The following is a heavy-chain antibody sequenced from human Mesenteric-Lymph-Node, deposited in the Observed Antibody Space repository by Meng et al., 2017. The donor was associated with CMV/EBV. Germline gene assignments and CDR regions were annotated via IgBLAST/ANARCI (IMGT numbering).Heavy chain of an antibody. CDR3: ARVRTRSLRAPDAFDI. CDR2: VYYTGST. J-gene: IGHJ3*02. D-gene: IGHD1-14*01. V-gene: IGHV4-34*10. Sequence: GSLRLSCAVYGGSFSGYYWSWIRQPPGKGLEWIGSVYYTGSTYYNPSLKSRITMSIDTSKNQFSLKLSSVTAADTAVYYCARVRTRSLRAPDAFDIWGQGTMVTVSS. CDR1: GGSFSGYY.